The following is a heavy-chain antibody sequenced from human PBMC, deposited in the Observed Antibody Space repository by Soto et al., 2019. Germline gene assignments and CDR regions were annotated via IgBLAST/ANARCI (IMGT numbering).Heavy chain of an antibody. Sequence: EVQLVESGGGLVQPGGSLRLSCAASGFTFSSYAMHWVRQAPGKGLEYVSAISSNGGSTYYANSVKGRFTISRDNSKNTFYLQMGGLRAEDMAVYYFASGSSGWYDYYYMDVWGKGTTVTVSS. CDR1: GFTFSSYA. D-gene: IGHD6-19*01. J-gene: IGHJ6*03. CDR3: ASGSSGWYDYYYMDV. CDR2: ISSNGGST. V-gene: IGHV3-64*01.